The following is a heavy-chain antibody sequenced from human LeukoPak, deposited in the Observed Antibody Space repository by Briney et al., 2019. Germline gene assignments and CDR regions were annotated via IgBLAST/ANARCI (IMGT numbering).Heavy chain of an antibody. Sequence: GGSLRLSCAASGFTFSSYSMNWVRQAPGKGLEWVSVIYSGGSTYYADSVEGRFSISRDNSKNTLYLQMNSLRAEDTAVYYCAIQNYYYYGMDVWGQGTTVTVSS. CDR3: AIQNYYYYGMDV. V-gene: IGHV3-53*01. J-gene: IGHJ6*02. CDR1: GFTFSSYS. CDR2: IYSGGST.